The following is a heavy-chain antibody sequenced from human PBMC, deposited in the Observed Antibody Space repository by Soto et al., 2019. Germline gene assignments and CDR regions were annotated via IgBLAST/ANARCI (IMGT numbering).Heavy chain of an antibody. J-gene: IGHJ4*02. D-gene: IGHD3-10*01. Sequence: EVQLVESGGGLIQPGGSLRLSCAVSGFTVSNNYMSWVRQAPGKGLEGVSVIYSGGYTAYGDSVKGRFTISRDNSKNNQNLQRKTRAADATAVCYWAAGGGGGGYWGQGTLVTVSS. CDR1: GFTVSNNY. V-gene: IGHV3-53*01. CDR2: IYSGGYT. CDR3: AAGGGGGGY.